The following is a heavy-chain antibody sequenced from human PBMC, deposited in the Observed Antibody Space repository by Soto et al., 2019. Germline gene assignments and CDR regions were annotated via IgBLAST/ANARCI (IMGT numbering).Heavy chain of an antibody. D-gene: IGHD6-13*01. CDR1: GFTFSSYA. V-gene: IGHV3-23*01. J-gene: IGHJ5*02. CDR3: AVAAAGSTGFDP. Sequence: GESLKISCAASGFTFSSYAMSWVRQAPGKGLEWVSAISGSGGSTYYADSVKGRFTISRDNSKNTLYLQMNSLRAEDTAVYYCAVAAAGSTGFDPWGQGTLVTVSS. CDR2: ISGSGGST.